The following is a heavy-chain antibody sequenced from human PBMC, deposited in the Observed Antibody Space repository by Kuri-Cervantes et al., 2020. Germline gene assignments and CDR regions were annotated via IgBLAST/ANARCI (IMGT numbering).Heavy chain of an antibody. J-gene: IGHJ6*02. CDR3: ARDDAVAGQGGYYYYYGMDV. CDR1: GFTFSDYY. CDR2: ISSSGSTI. Sequence: GESLKISCAASGFTFSDYYMSWIRQAPGKGLEWVSYISSSGSTIHYADSVKGRFTISRDNAKNSLYLQMNSLRAEDTAVYYCARDDAVAGQGGYYYYYGMDVWGQGTTVTVSS. D-gene: IGHD4-23*01. V-gene: IGHV3-11*01.